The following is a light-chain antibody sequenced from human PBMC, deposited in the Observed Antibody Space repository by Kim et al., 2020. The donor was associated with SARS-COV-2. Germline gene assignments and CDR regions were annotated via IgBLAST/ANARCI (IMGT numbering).Light chain of an antibody. CDR2: EVN. CDR1: SSDVGYYYY. J-gene: IGLJ1*01. Sequence: QSALTQPPSASGSPGQSVTISCTGTSSDVGYYYYVSWYQQHPGKAPTLIIYEVNKRPSGVPDRFSGSKSGNTASLTVSGLQAEDEADYYCSSYAGNHNYVFGSGTRVTVL. CDR3: SSYAGNHNYV. V-gene: IGLV2-8*01.